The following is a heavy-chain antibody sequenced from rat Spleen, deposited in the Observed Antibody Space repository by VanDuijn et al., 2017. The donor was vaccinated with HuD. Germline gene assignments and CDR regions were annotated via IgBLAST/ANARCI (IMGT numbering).Heavy chain of an antibody. CDR2: VSPGGVTI. J-gene: IGHJ3*01. V-gene: IGHV5-19*01. CDR1: GFTFSSYG. Sequence: EVQLVESGGGLVQPRWSRKLSCAASGFTFSSYGMHWIRQAPTKGLEWVASVSPGGVTIQYRDSVKGRFTISRDDAKSTLYLQMDSLRSEDTATYYCSTDPNYYSSYISFAYWGQGTLVTVSS. D-gene: IGHD1-2*01. CDR3: STDPNYYSSYISFAY.